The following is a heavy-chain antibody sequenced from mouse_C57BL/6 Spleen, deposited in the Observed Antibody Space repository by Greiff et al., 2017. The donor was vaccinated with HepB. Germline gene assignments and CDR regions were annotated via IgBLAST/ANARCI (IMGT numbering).Heavy chain of an antibody. CDR2: IDPSDSYT. CDR1: GYTFTSYW. D-gene: IGHD1-1*01. CDR3: ARWGDYGSSQAWFAY. Sequence: QVQLQQPGAELVMPGASVKLSCKASGYTFTSYWMHWVKQRPGQGLEWIGEIDPSDSYTNYNQKFKGKSTLTVDKSSSTAYMQLSSLTSEDSAVYYCARWGDYGSSQAWFAYWGQGTLVTVSA. J-gene: IGHJ3*01. V-gene: IGHV1-69*01.